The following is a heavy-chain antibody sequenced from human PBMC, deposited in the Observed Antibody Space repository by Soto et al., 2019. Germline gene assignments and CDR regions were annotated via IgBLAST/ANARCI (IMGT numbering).Heavy chain of an antibody. CDR3: ARVWQQLEGDWFDP. J-gene: IGHJ5*02. D-gene: IGHD6-13*01. CDR2: IYHSGST. Sequence: KASETLSLTCAVSGGSISSSNWWSWVRQPPGKGLEWIGVIYHSGSTNYNPPLKSRVTISVDKSKNQFSLKLSSVTAADTAVYYCARVWQQLEGDWFDPWGQGTLVTVSS. V-gene: IGHV4-4*02. CDR1: GGSISSSNW.